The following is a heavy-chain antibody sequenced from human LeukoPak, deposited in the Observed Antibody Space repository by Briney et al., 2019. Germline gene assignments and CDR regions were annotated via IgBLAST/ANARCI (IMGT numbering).Heavy chain of an antibody. CDR2: IRGSGGTT. V-gene: IGHV3-48*04. CDR3: ARDRDRGAIFDY. D-gene: IGHD2-2*01. Sequence: PGGSLRLSCAASGFTFSSYGMHWARQAPGKGLEWVSGIRGSGGTTYYADSVKGRFTTSRDNAKNSLYLQMNSLRAEDTAVYYCARDRDRGAIFDYWGQGTLVTVTS. J-gene: IGHJ4*02. CDR1: GFTFSSYG.